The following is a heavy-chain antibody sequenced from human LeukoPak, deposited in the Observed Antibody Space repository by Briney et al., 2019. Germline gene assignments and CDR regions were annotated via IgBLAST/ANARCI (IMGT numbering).Heavy chain of an antibody. D-gene: IGHD3-9*01. J-gene: IGHJ4*02. CDR2: ISGSGDST. Sequence: GGSLRLSCAASGFTFSSYAMNWVRQAPGKGLEWVSAISGSGDSTYYADSVKGRFTISRDNSQDTLYLEMNSLRAEDTAVYYCAKARLVMAGYYWGQGTLVTVSS. CDR1: GFTFSSYA. V-gene: IGHV3-23*01. CDR3: AKARLVMAGYY.